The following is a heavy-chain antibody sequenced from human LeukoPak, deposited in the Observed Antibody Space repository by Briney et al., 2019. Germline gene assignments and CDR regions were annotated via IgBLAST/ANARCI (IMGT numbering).Heavy chain of an antibody. V-gene: IGHV4-39*01. D-gene: IGHD5-18*01. CDR2: IYYSGST. Sequence: SETLSLTCTVSGGSISSGDYYWGWIRQPPGKGLEWIGSIYYSGSTYYNPSLKSRVTISVDTSKNQFSLKLSSVTAADTAVYYCARVGGNTAMVTTVDYWGQGTLVTVSS. J-gene: IGHJ4*02. CDR3: ARVGGNTAMVTTVDY. CDR1: GGSISSGDYY.